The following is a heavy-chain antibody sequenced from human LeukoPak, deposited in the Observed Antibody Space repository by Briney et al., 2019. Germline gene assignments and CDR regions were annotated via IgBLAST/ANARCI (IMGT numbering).Heavy chain of an antibody. CDR1: GFTFSDYY. CDR3: ARASSGWYYLDY. V-gene: IGHV3-11*06. D-gene: IGHD6-19*01. Sequence: GGSLRLSCAASGFTFSDYYMSWIRQAPGKELEWVSYISSSSSYTNYADSVKGRFTISRDNAKNSLYLQMNSLRAEDTAVYYCARASSGWYYLDYWGQGALVTVSS. CDR2: ISSSSSYT. J-gene: IGHJ4*02.